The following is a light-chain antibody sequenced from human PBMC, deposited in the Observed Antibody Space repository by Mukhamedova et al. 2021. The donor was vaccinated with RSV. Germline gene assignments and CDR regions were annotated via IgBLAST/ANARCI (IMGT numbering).Light chain of an antibody. CDR3: STFAGNSYV. V-gene: IGLV2-11*03. CDR2: DVN. CDR1: DVGGHNS. J-gene: IGLJ1*01. Sequence: DVGGHNSVSWYQKYPGKGPKLIIYDVNKRPAGVVGRFSASKSGNTASLTISGLQTEDKADYFCSTFAGNSYVFGSGSKVIVL.